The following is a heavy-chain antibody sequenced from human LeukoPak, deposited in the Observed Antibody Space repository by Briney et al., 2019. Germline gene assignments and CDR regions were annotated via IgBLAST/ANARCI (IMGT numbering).Heavy chain of an antibody. CDR3: ARDPTYEGPYYFDY. D-gene: IGHD3-16*01. CDR1: GFTFSRFA. J-gene: IGHJ4*02. Sequence: PGGSLRLSCAASGFTFSRFAMNWVRQAPGKGLEWVSFISSSSSNIYYTDSVKGRFTISRDNAKKSVYLQMNSLTAEDTAVYFCARDPTYEGPYYFDYWGQGTLVTVSS. V-gene: IGHV3-48*01. CDR2: ISSSSSNI.